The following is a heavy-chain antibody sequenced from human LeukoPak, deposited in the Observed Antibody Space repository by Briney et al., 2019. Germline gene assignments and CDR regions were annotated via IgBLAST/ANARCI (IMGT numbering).Heavy chain of an antibody. J-gene: IGHJ4*02. CDR1: GFTFSSYS. CDR3: ARGMVRGVLNY. Sequence: GSLRLSCAASGFTFSSYSMNWVRQAPGKGLEWVSSISSSSSYIYYADSVKGRFTIPRDNAKNSLYLQMNSLRAEDTAVYYCARGMVRGVLNYWGQGTLVTVSS. V-gene: IGHV3-21*04. CDR2: ISSSSSYI. D-gene: IGHD3-10*01.